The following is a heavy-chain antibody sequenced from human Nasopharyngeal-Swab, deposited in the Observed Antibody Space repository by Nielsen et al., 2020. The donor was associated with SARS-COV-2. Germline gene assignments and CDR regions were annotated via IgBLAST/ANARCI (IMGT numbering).Heavy chain of an antibody. V-gene: IGHV3-66*03. J-gene: IGHJ4*02. D-gene: IGHD6-19*01. CDR3: ARDFGPSGWLYYFDY. Sequence: WIRQPPGKGLEWVSVIYSCGSTYYADSVKGRFTISRDNSKNTLYLQMGSLRAEDMAVYYCARDFGPSGWLYYFDYWGQGTLVTSPQ. CDR2: IYSCGST.